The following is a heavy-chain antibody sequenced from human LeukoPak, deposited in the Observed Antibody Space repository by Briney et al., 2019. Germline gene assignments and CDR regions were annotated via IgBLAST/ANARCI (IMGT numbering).Heavy chain of an antibody. D-gene: IGHD2-8*01. V-gene: IGHV3-21*01. CDR3: ARDQVVMDYYGMDV. J-gene: IGHJ6*02. CDR1: GFTFSTYS. CDR2: ISSSSSYI. Sequence: GGSLRLSCAASGFTFSTYSMNWVRQAPGKGLEWVSSISSSSSYIYYADSVKGRFTISRDNAKNSLFLHMNSLRAEDTAVYYCARDQVVMDYYGMDVWGQGTTVTVSS.